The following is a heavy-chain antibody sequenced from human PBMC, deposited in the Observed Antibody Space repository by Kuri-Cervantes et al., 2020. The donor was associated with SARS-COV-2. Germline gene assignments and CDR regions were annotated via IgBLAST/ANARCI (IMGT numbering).Heavy chain of an antibody. D-gene: IGHD1-26*01. CDR2: INPNSGGT. Sequence: ASVKVSCKASGYTFTGYYMHWVRQAPGQGLEWMGWINPNSGGTNYAQKFQGRVTMTTDTSTSTAYMELRSLRSDDTAVYYYAREAWEDYYYYYYMDVWGKGTTVTVSS. CDR3: AREAWEDYYYYYYMDV. CDR1: GYTFTGYY. J-gene: IGHJ6*03. V-gene: IGHV1-2*02.